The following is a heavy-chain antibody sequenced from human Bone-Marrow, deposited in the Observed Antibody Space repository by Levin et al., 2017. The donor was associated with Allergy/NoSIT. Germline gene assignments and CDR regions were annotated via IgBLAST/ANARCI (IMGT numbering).Heavy chain of an antibody. D-gene: IGHD2-15*01. Sequence: SETLSLTCTVSGGSISSGDYYWSWIRQPPGKGLEWIGYIYYSGSTYYNPSLKSRVTISVDTSKNQFSLKLSSVTAADTAVYYCARDPGYCSGGSCYDAWPPAVGYWGQGTLVTVSS. CDR3: ARDPGYCSGGSCYDAWPPAVGY. CDR2: IYYSGST. J-gene: IGHJ4*02. CDR1: GGSISSGDYY. V-gene: IGHV4-30-4*01.